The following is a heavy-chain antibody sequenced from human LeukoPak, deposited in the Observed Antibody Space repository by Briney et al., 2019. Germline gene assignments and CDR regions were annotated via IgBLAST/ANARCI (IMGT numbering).Heavy chain of an antibody. Sequence: SVKVSCKASGGTFNSYTISWVRQAPGQGLEWMGRIIPILGIANYAQKFQGRVTITADKSTSTAYMELSSLRSEDTAVYYCARSLIPYYYGSGSYWFDPWGQGTLVTVSS. CDR2: IIPILGIA. V-gene: IGHV1-69*02. CDR1: GGTFNSYT. D-gene: IGHD3-10*01. CDR3: ARSLIPYYYGSGSYWFDP. J-gene: IGHJ5*02.